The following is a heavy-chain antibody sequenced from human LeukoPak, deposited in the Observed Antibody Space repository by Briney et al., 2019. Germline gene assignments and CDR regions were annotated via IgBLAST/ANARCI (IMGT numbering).Heavy chain of an antibody. J-gene: IGHJ5*02. CDR1: GGSFSGYY. CDR2: INHSGST. CDR3: ARGCLYDFWSGYYNWFDP. D-gene: IGHD3-3*01. V-gene: IGHV4-34*01. Sequence: SETLSLTCAVYGGSFSGYYWSWIRQPPGKGLEWIGEINHSGSTNYNPSLKSRVTISVDTSKNQFSLKLSSVTAADTAVYYCARGCLYDFWSGYYNWFDPWGQGTLVTVSS.